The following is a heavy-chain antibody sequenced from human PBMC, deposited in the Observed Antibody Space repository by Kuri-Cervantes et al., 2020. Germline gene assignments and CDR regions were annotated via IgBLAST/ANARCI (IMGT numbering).Heavy chain of an antibody. D-gene: IGHD3-10*02. CDR2: ISASSKYI. J-gene: IGHJ6*03. Sequence: GESLKIFCAASGFTFSSYNMNWVRQAPGKGLEWVSYISASSKYIHYADSVKGRFTMSRDNAKNSLYLQMNSLRAEDTAVYHCARVFDTYYMDVWGKGTTVTVSS. CDR1: GFTFSSYN. V-gene: IGHV3-21*06. CDR3: ARVFDTYYMDV.